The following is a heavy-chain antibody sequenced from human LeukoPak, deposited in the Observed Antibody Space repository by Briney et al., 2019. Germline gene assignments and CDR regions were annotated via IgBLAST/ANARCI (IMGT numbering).Heavy chain of an antibody. D-gene: IGHD1-14*01. V-gene: IGHV3-23*01. J-gene: IGHJ4*02. CDR2: ISGSGKNT. Sequence: PGGSLRLSCAASGFILGTYAMNWVRQAPGKGLECVSTISGSGKNTYYTDSVKGRFTISRDSSKNTLYLQMNSLRAEDTAVYYCARNREISTRDFEYWGQGTLVTVSS. CDR1: GFILGTYA. CDR3: ARNREISTRDFEY.